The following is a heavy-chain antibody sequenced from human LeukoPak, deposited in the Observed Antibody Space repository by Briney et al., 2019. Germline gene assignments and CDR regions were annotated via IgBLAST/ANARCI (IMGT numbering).Heavy chain of an antibody. J-gene: IGHJ4*02. CDR2: IHYSGST. CDR1: AGSISGFH. D-gene: IGHD3-10*01. Sequence: SQTLSLTCTVSAGSISGFHCSCIRQPPRKGLERVGYIHYSGSTDYNPSLKNRVTISVDTSTNQFSLKLSSVTAADTAVYYCTRHLDYYGSGSYEYWGQGTLVTVSS. CDR3: TRHLDYYGSGSYEY. V-gene: IGHV4-59*08.